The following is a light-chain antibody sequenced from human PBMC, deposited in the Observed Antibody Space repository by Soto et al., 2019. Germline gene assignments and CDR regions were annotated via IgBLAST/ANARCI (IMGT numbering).Light chain of an antibody. J-gene: IGLJ2*01. CDR2: EVS. Sequence: QSALTQPASVSGSPGQSITISCTGTSSDVGGYNYVSWYQQHPGKAPKLMIYEVSNRPSGVSNRSSGSNSGNTASLTISGLAAEDEDDYYCSSYTSSSPLVFGAGTKLTVL. CDR3: SSYTSSSPLV. CDR1: SSDVGGYNY. V-gene: IGLV2-14*01.